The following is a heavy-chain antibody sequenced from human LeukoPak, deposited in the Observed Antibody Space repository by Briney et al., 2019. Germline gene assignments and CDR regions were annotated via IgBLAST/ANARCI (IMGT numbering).Heavy chain of an antibody. CDR2: ISDDGRRK. D-gene: IGHD3-22*01. CDR1: GFTFNNYG. Sequence: PGRSLRLSCAASGFTFNNYGMYWVRQAPGKGLEWVTYISDDGRRKYYADSVQGRFSISRDNSKNTVDLQMNSLRVEDTAVYYCAKDRGGAYYESSVDIWGRGTMVTVSS. V-gene: IGHV3-30*18. J-gene: IGHJ3*02. CDR3: AKDRGGAYYESSVDI.